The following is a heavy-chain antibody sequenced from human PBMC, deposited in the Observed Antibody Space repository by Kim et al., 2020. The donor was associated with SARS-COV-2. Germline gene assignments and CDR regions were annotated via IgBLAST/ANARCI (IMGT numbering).Heavy chain of an antibody. J-gene: IGHJ4*02. D-gene: IGHD6-25*01. CDR2: IFYNGGNT. CDR3: ARRRPAANHHYFDY. V-gene: IGHV4-39*01. Sequence: SETLSLTCTVSGGSFSCGDCFWAWIRQPPGKGLEWIGTIFYNGGNTYHNPSLKSRIAIPVDTSKKQFSLRLSSVTAADTAIYYCARRRPAANHHYFDYWGQGVLVTVSS. CDR1: GGSFSCGDCF.